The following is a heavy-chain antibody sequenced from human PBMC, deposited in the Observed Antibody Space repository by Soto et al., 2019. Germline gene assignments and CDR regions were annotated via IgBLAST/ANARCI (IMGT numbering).Heavy chain of an antibody. Sequence: GESLKISCKGSGYSFTSYWIGWVRQMPGKGLEWMGIIYPGDSDTRYSPSFQGQVNISADKSISTAYLQWSSLKASDTDMYYSSRFGDIVLVPAAMFYYGMDVWGQGTTVTVSS. D-gene: IGHD2-2*01. V-gene: IGHV5-51*01. CDR2: IYPGDSDT. J-gene: IGHJ6*02. CDR3: SRFGDIVLVPAAMFYYGMDV. CDR1: GYSFTSYW.